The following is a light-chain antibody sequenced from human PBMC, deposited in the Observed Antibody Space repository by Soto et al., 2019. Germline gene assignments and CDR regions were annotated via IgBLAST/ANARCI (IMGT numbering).Light chain of an antibody. V-gene: IGKV3-15*01. J-gene: IGKJ4*01. Sequence: DIVLTHSPATLSLSPVERATLSFRSSQRISSNLAWYQQRRGQAPRLLIYGASTRAPGIPARFSGSGSETEFTLTISSLQAEDVAVYYCQQYYTTPPISFGGGTKVDIK. CDR3: QQYYTTPPIS. CDR2: GAS. CDR1: QRISSN.